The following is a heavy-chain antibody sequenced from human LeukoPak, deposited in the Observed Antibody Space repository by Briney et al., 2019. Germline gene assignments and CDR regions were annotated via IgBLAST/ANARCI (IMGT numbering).Heavy chain of an antibody. CDR3: ARGPPNWGYDY. J-gene: IGHJ4*02. V-gene: IGHV1-8*01. CDR1: GYTFTSYD. D-gene: IGHD7-27*01. CDR2: MSPNSGDT. Sequence: SVKVSCKASGYTFTSYDINWVRQATGQRPEWMGWMSPNSGDTGYAPKFQDRVTMTRNTSISTAYMELSSLRSDDTAVYYCARGPPNWGYDYWGPGTLVTVSS.